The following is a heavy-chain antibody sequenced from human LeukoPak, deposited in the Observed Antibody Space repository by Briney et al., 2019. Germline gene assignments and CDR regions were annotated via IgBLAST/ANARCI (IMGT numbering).Heavy chain of an antibody. D-gene: IGHD1-26*01. CDR2: INPSGGST. Sequence: GASVNVSCKASGYTFTSYYMHWVRQAPGQGLEWMGIINPSGGSTSYAQKFQGRVTMTRDTSTSTVYMELSSLRSEDTAVYYCAREGSGSYFNPSRDFDYWGQGTLVTVSS. CDR3: AREGSGSYFNPSRDFDY. J-gene: IGHJ4*02. V-gene: IGHV1-46*01. CDR1: GYTFTSYY.